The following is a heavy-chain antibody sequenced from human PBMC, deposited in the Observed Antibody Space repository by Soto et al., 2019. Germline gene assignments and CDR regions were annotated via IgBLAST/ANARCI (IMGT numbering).Heavy chain of an antibody. J-gene: IGHJ4*02. CDR1: ASSITDASY. CDR3: ARVLSLGSTWYFDY. CDR2: SHHGGGT. V-gene: IGHV4-38-2*02. D-gene: IGHD6-13*01. Sequence: GMTSETLSLTCTVSASSITDASYWGWIRQPPGKGLEWIGSSHHGGGTYYNPSLKSRVTISVDTSKNQLSLKLTSVAAADAAVYYCARVLSLGSTWYFDYWGQGTQVTVSS.